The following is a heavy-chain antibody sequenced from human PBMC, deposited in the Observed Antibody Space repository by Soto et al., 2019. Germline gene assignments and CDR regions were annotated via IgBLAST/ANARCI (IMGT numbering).Heavy chain of an antibody. CDR1: GYTFTSYA. Sequence: ASVKVSCKASGYTFTSYAMHWVRQAPGQMLEWMGWIHAGNGNTKYSQKFPGRVTITKDTSASTAYMEMSSLRSEDTAVYYCARARIVGATWGSGYYYYYGMDVWGQGTTVTVSS. D-gene: IGHD1-26*01. J-gene: IGHJ6*02. CDR2: IHAGNGNT. CDR3: ARARIVGATWGSGYYYYYGMDV. V-gene: IGHV1-3*01.